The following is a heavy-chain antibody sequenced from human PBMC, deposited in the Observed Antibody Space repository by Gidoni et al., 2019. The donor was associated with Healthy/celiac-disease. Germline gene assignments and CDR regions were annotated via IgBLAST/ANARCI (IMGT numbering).Heavy chain of an antibody. CDR3: AKERIAAAGTGFDLGPLYYYYGMDV. Sequence: QGQLRESGGGAVQPGRSLRLSCAASGVTFSSYSMPWVVQDTGKGLGWVAVISYDGSNKYYADSVKGRFTSSRDNSKNTLYLQMNILRAEDTAVYYCAKERIAAAGTGFDLGPLYYYYGMDVWGQGTTVTVSS. CDR2: ISYDGSNK. CDR1: GVTFSSYS. J-gene: IGHJ6*02. D-gene: IGHD6-13*01. V-gene: IGHV3-30*18.